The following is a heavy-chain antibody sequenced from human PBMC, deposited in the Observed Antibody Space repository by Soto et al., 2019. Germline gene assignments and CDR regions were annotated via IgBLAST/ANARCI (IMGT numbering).Heavy chain of an antibody. D-gene: IGHD6-25*01. V-gene: IGHV3-30*03. Sequence: QVQLVESGGGVVEPGRSLRLSCEASGFPFSNYGMHWVRQAPGKGLEWVAVISFDGHNEVYADSVKGRFTIYRDNSKSSGDLKINSLRGEDTSVYYSASQQRLAPVWGQGTLVSVSS. J-gene: IGHJ1*01. CDR3: ASQQRLAPV. CDR1: GFPFSNYG. CDR2: ISFDGHNE.